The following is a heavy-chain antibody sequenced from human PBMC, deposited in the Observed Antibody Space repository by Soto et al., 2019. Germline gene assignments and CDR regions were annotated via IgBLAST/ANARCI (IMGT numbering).Heavy chain of an antibody. CDR2: ISGSGGST. J-gene: IGHJ3*02. CDR1: GFTFSSYA. D-gene: IGHD2-8*01. Sequence: EVQLLESGGGLVQPGGSLRLSCAASGFTFSSYAMSWVRQAPGKGLEWVSAISGSGGSTYYADSVKGRFTISRDNSKNTLDLQMNSLRAEDTAVYDCAKDGEDIVLMVYAINAFDIWGQGTMVTVSS. V-gene: IGHV3-23*01. CDR3: AKDGEDIVLMVYAINAFDI.